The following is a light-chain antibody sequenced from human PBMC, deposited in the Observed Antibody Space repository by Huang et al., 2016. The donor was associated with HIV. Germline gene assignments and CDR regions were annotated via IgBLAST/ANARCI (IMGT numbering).Light chain of an antibody. J-gene: IGKJ5*01. V-gene: IGKV1-33*01. CDR1: QDIGKY. Sequence: DIQMTQSPSSLSASVGDRVTITCQASQDIGKYLNWYQQRPGTAPKFLFSHASSLETGVSSRFSGNGSGTNFNFIINSLQPEDFATYYCQQYYTYPLTFGQGTRLETK. CDR3: QQYYTYPLT. CDR2: HAS.